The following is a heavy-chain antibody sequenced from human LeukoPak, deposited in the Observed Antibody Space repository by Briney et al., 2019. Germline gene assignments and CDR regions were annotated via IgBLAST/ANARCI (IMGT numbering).Heavy chain of an antibody. D-gene: IGHD6-13*01. V-gene: IGHV1-46*01. CDR3: ARDSRAAAGSDDY. J-gene: IGHJ4*02. Sequence: ASVKVSCKASGYTFTSYYMHWVRQAPGQGLEWMGIINPSGGSTSYAQKFQGRVTMTRDTSTSTAYMELRSLRSDDTAVYYCARDSRAAAGSDDYWGQGTLVTVSS. CDR2: INPSGGST. CDR1: GYTFTSYY.